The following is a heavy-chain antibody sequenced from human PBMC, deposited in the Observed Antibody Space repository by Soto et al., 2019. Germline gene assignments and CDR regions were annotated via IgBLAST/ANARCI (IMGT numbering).Heavy chain of an antibody. CDR3: ARGPRITMIPLDY. CDR1: GLTFSDYY. D-gene: IGHD3-22*01. CDR2: ISSSSSYT. J-gene: IGHJ4*02. V-gene: IGHV3-11*06. Sequence: GGSLRLSCAASGLTFSDYYMSWIRQAPGKGLEWVSYISSSSSYTNYADSVKGRFTISRDNAKNSLYLQMNSLRAEDTAVYYCARGPRITMIPLDYWGQGTLVTVSS.